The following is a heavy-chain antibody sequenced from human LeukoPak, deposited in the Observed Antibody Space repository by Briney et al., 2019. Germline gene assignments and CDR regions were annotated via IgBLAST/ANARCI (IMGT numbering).Heavy chain of an antibody. CDR1: GFXFSDYY. CDR2: ISSSSSYT. CDR3: ATDVYSSSSVDWFDP. V-gene: IGHV3-11*06. J-gene: IGHJ5*02. Sequence: PGGSLRLSCAASGFXFSDYYISWIRQAPGKGREWVSYISSSSSYTNYADSVKGRFTISRDNAKNSLYLQMNSLRAEDTAVYYCATDVYSSSSVDWFDPWGQGTLVTVSS. D-gene: IGHD6-6*01.